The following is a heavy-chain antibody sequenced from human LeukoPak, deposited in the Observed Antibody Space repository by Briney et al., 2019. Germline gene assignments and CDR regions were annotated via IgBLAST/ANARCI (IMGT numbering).Heavy chain of an antibody. J-gene: IGHJ4*02. V-gene: IGHV3-74*01. CDR2: MNTDGSTT. CDR3: TRVSSYCSSNSCPYDY. CDR1: GFTFSTYW. D-gene: IGHD2-2*01. Sequence: GGSLRLSCAASGFTFSTYWMHWVRQAPGKGLVWVSRMNTDGSTTSYADSVKGRFTISRDNAQNTLYLQMNSLRVEDTAVYYCTRVSSYCSSNSCPYDYWGRGTLVTVSS.